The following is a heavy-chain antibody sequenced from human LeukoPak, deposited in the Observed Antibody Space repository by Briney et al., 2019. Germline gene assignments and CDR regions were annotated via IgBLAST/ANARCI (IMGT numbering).Heavy chain of an antibody. CDR3: AGDQAYCGGDCYFDF. D-gene: IGHD2-21*02. J-gene: IGHJ4*02. CDR1: DYSISSAYY. Sequence: SETLSLTCVVSDYSISSAYYWGWIRQPPGKGLEWIGSIYHSGSTDYNPSLKSRVTISVDTSKNQFSLKLRSVTAADTAVYYCAGDQAYCGGDCYFDFWGQGTLVTVSS. V-gene: IGHV4-38-2*02. CDR2: IYHSGST.